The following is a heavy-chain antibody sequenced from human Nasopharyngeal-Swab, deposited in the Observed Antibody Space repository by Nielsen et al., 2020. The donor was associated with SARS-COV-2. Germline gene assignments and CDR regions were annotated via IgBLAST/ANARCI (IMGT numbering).Heavy chain of an antibody. J-gene: IGHJ6*03. CDR1: GFTFSSYS. D-gene: IGHD3-3*01. CDR2: ISSSSSYI. CDR3: ARGGLLRFGNMDV. Sequence: GESLKISCAASGFTFSSYSMNWVRQAPGKGLEWVSSISSSSSYIYYADSVKGRFTISRDNAKNSLYLHMNSLRAEDTAVYYCARGGLLRFGNMDVWGKGTTVTVSS. V-gene: IGHV3-21*01.